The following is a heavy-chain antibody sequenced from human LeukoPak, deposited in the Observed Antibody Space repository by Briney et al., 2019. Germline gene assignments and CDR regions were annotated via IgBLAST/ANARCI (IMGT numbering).Heavy chain of an antibody. CDR3: ARHDTAMATDYGMDV. D-gene: IGHD5-18*01. CDR1: GFTFSDYY. CDR2: ISSRGSTI. V-gene: IGHV3-11*01. Sequence: GGSLRLSCAAPGFTFSDYYMSWIRQAPGKGLEWVSYISSRGSTIYYADSVKGRFTISRDNAKNSLYLQMNSLRGEDTAVYYCARHDTAMATDYGMDVWGQGTTVTVSS. J-gene: IGHJ6*02.